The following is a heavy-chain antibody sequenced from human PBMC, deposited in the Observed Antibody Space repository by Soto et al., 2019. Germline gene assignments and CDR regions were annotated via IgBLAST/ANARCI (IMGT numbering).Heavy chain of an antibody. V-gene: IGHV1-2*04. J-gene: IGHJ6*03. Sequence: ASVKVSCKASGYTFTGYYMHWVRQAPGQGLEWMGWINPNSGGTNYAQKFQGWVTMTRDTSISTAYMELSRLRSDDTAVYYCARGGSGSYYKNPDPGYYYYMDVWGKGTTVTVSS. CDR1: GYTFTGYY. CDR3: ARGGSGSYYKNPDPGYYYYMDV. CDR2: INPNSGGT. D-gene: IGHD3-10*01.